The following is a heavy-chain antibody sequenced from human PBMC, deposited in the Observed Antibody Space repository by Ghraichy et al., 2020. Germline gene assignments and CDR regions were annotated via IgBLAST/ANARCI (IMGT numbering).Heavy chain of an antibody. V-gene: IGHV3-21*01. D-gene: IGHD5-12*01. CDR3: ARPRYRGYDLDY. CDR2: ISSSSHYI. CDR1: GFTFSDYS. J-gene: IGHJ4*02. Sequence: GGSLRLSCAASGFTFSDYSMNWVRQAPGKGLEWVSSISSSSHYIYYADSVKGRFTISRDNAKNSLYLQMNSLRAEDTAVYYCARPRYRGYDLDYWGQGTLVTVSS.